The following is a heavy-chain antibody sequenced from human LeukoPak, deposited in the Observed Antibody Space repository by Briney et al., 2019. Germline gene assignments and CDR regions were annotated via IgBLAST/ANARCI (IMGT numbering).Heavy chain of an antibody. J-gene: IGHJ6*02. CDR3: ARGPRRIQIRRTYGMDV. Sequence: GESLRLSCAASGFTFSSYGMSWVRQAPGKGLEWVTVISYDGDNKFYADSVKGRFTISRDNSKSMLYLQMDSLKTEDTAVYYCARGPRRIQIRRTYGMDVWGQGTTVTVSS. D-gene: IGHD5-18*01. CDR2: ISYDGDNK. CDR1: GFTFSSYG. V-gene: IGHV3-30*03.